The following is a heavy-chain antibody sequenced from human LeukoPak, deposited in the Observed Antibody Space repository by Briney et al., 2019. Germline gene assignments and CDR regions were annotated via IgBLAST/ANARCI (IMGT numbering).Heavy chain of an antibody. V-gene: IGHV3-30*04. Sequence: GRSLRLSCAAPGFTFSSYAMHWVRQAPGKGLEWVAVISYDGSNKYYADSVKGRFTISRDNSKNTLYLQMNSLRAEDTAVYYCARDPNYDFWSGYYTYGMDVWGQGTTVTVSS. D-gene: IGHD3-3*01. CDR2: ISYDGSNK. J-gene: IGHJ6*02. CDR1: GFTFSSYA. CDR3: ARDPNYDFWSGYYTYGMDV.